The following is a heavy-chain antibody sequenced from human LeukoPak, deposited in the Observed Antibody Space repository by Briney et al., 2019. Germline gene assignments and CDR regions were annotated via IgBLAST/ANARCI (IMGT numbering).Heavy chain of an antibody. CDR3: ARHARNILNAYDM. CDR2: IYYSGST. D-gene: IGHD2-2*02. CDR1: GRSISSYY. V-gene: IGHV4-59*08. J-gene: IGHJ3*02. Sequence: SETLSLTCTVSGRSISSYYWSWIRQPPGKGLEWIAYIYYSGSTKYNPSLKSRVTTSVDTSKNQFSLKVNFVTAADTAVYYCARHARNILNAYDMWGQGTIVTVSS.